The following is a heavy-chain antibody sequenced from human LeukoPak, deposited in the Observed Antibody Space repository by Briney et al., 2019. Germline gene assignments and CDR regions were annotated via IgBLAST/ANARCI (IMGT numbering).Heavy chain of an antibody. CDR2: IRYDGSNK. CDR1: GFTFSSYG. Sequence: AGGSLRLSCAASGFTFSSYGMHWVRQAPGKGLEWVAFIRYDGSNKYYADSVRGRFTISRDNSKNTLYLQMNSLRAEDTAVYYCAKEGSLLWFGELLNHESNNYFDYWGQGTLVTVSS. J-gene: IGHJ4*02. CDR3: AKEGSLLWFGELLNHESNNYFDY. D-gene: IGHD3-10*01. V-gene: IGHV3-30*02.